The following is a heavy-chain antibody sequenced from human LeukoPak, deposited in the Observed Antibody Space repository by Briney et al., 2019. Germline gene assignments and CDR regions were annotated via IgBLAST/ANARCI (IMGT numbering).Heavy chain of an antibody. CDR1: GFTFGDYY. J-gene: IGHJ4*02. CDR2: INWSGIIK. V-gene: IGHV3-11*04. CDR3: ARGPSGYHNT. D-gene: IGHD5-12*01. Sequence: GGSLRLSCAVSGFTFGDYYMSWIRQAPGKGLEWVACINWSGIIKCYGDSVRGRFTISRDNSKNTLYLQMNSLRAEDTTVYYCARGPSGYHNTGGQGTLVTVPS.